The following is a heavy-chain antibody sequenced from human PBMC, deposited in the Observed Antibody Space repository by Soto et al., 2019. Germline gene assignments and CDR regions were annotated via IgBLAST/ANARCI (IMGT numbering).Heavy chain of an antibody. Sequence: QLVESGGGLVKPGGSLRVSCAASRFAFSRYRMHWVHQAPMKGLEWVASINSVASYVYYADSVEGRFTISRDNAKNSVYLQMNSLRAEYTAVYYCTRDRSSCMRGRIRGPYGGLDVWGQGTTVLVS. D-gene: IGHD3-10*01. CDR3: TRDRSSCMRGRIRGPYGGLDV. J-gene: IGHJ6*02. CDR2: INSVASYV. CDR1: RFAFSRYR. V-gene: IGHV3-21*01.